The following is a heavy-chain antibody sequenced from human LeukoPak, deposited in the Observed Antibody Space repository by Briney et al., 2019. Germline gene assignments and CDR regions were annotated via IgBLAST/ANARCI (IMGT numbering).Heavy chain of an antibody. CDR3: ASYVVVVAATGY. D-gene: IGHD2-15*01. V-gene: IGHV4-39*01. CDR1: GGSISSSSYY. Sequence: PSETLSLTCTVSGGSISSSSYYWGWIRQPPGKGLEWIGSTYYSGSTYYKPSLKSRVTISVDTSKNQFSLKLSSVTAADTAVYYCASYVVVVAATGYWGQGTLVTVSS. CDR2: TYYSGST. J-gene: IGHJ4*02.